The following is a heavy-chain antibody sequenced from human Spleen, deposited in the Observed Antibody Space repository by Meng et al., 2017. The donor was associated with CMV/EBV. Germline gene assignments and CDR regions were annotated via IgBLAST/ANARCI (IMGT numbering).Heavy chain of an antibody. CDR2: IYYIGST. J-gene: IGHJ3*02. D-gene: IGHD4-17*01. CDR1: GGSISNYW. CDR3: ARELSGAQEYAFDI. V-gene: IGHV4-59*01. Sequence: SETLSLTCTVSGGSISNYWWSWIRQPPGKGLEWIGYIYYIGSTDYNPSLKSRVTMSVDTSKNQFSLKLSSVTAADTAVYYCARELSGAQEYAFDIWGQGTMVTVSS.